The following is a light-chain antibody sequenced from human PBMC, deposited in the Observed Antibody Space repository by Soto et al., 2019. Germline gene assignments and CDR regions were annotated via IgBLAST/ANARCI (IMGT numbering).Light chain of an antibody. J-gene: IGKJ1*01. CDR3: QQHKSYPQT. CDR1: QSINTW. CDR2: TAS. Sequence: DIQMTQSPSTLSASVGDRVTITCRASQSINTWLVWYQQKPGKAPRLLIYTASSLESGVPSRFSGSGSETEFTLTISSLQPDDFATYYCQQHKSYPQTFGQGTKVEIK. V-gene: IGKV1-5*03.